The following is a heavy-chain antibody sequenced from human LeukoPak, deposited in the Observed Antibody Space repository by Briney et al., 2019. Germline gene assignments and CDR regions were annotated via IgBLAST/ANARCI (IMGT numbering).Heavy chain of an antibody. D-gene: IGHD4-11*01. Sequence: SETLSLTCTVSGGSIGSYYWSWIRQPPGKGLEWIGYIYYSGSTNYNPSLKSRVTISVDTSKSQFSLKLSSVTAADTAVYYCAGVPLLQGYYYMDVWGKGTTVTVSS. J-gene: IGHJ6*03. CDR2: IYYSGST. V-gene: IGHV4-59*01. CDR3: AGVPLLQGYYYMDV. CDR1: GGSIGSYY.